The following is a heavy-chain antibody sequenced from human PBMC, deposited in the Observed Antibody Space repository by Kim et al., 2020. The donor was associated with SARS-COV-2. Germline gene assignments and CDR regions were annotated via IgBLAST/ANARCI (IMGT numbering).Heavy chain of an antibody. CDR3: ARGAVSSAGGDF. Sequence: SETLSLTCSVSGGSIISGGAYWNWIRQHPGRGLEWIGYIYHTGSTYSNSSLKSRVTISVDTSKNQFSLRLASVTAADTAVYYCARGAVSSAGGDFWGQGTVGSVSS. D-gene: IGHD3-16*01. CDR2: IYHTGST. J-gene: IGHJ4*02. CDR1: GGSIISGGAY. V-gene: IGHV4-31*03.